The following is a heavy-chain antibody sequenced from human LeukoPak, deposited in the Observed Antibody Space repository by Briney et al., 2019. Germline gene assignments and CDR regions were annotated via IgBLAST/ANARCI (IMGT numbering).Heavy chain of an antibody. V-gene: IGHV3-53*01. D-gene: IGHD3-10*01. CDR1: GFTVSSNY. Sequence: GGSLRLSCAVSGFTVSSNYMNWVRQAPGKGLEWVSVIYSGGSTFYADSVKGRFTISRDISRNTVHLQMNSLTVEDTAVYRCAREDGRTRGVRWFDPWGQGTLVTVSS. CDR3: AREDGRTRGVRWFDP. J-gene: IGHJ5*02. CDR2: IYSGGST.